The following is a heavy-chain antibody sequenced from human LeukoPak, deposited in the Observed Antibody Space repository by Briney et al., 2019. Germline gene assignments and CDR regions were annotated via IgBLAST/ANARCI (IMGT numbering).Heavy chain of an antibody. D-gene: IGHD3-16*01. CDR3: ARVVSGFGSKFPLDY. J-gene: IGHJ4*02. V-gene: IGHV3-11*04. Sequence: GGSLRLSCAASGFTFSDYYMSWIRQAPGKGLEWVSYISSSGSTISYADSVKGRFTISRDNAKNSLYLQVHSLRAEDTAVYYCARVVSGFGSKFPLDYWGQGTLVTVSS. CDR1: GFTFSDYY. CDR2: ISSSGSTI.